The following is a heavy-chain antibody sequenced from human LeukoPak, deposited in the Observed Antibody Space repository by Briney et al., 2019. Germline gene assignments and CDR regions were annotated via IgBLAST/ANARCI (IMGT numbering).Heavy chain of an antibody. Sequence: SVKVSCKASGGTFSSYAISWVRQAPGQGLEWMGGIIPIFGTANYAQKFQGRVTITADESTSTAYMELSSLRSEDTAVYYCARSYYDSSGCYFARTSGYYYYGMDVWGQGTTVTVSS. D-gene: IGHD3-22*01. V-gene: IGHV1-69*13. CDR2: IIPIFGTA. J-gene: IGHJ6*02. CDR1: GGTFSSYA. CDR3: ARSYYDSSGCYFARTSGYYYYGMDV.